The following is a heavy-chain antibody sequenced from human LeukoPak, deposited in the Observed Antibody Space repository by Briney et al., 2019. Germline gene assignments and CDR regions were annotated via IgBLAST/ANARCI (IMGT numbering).Heavy chain of an antibody. CDR3: AKLIGCCSSLSCYPSKSWFDP. D-gene: IGHD2-2*01. Sequence: SETLSLTCTVSSFTISSYYWSWVRQPPGQGLEWIGHVYYNGSTTYNPSLKSRVTISVHTSKNQFSLTVASVTAADTVVHFSAKLIGCCSSLSCYPSKSWFDPWGQGSVVTVSS. CDR1: SFTISSYY. J-gene: IGHJ5*02. CDR2: VYYNGST. V-gene: IGHV4-59*08.